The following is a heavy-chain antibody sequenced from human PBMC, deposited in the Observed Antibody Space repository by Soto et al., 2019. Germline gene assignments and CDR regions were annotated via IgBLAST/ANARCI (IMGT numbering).Heavy chain of an antibody. CDR3: AKGFGNDWAFDY. V-gene: IGHV3-30*18. CDR1: GFSFSTYG. CDR2: ISNDGSNK. D-gene: IGHD1-1*01. Sequence: QVHLVESGGGVVQPGRSLRLSCAASGFSFSTYGMHWVRQAPGKGLEWVAFISNDGSNKYYADSVKGRFTISRDNSKNTLYLQMNSRRAEDKAVYYCAKGFGNDWAFDYWGQGTLVTVSS. J-gene: IGHJ4*02.